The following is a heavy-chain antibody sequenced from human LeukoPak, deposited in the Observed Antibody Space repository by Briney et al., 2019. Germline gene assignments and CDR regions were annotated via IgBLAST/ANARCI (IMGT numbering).Heavy chain of an antibody. CDR2: IIPIFGTA. V-gene: IGHV1-69*13. CDR1: GGTFSSYA. J-gene: IGHJ6*02. D-gene: IGHD6-13*01. CDR3: ASLAAANYYYYYGMDV. Sequence: SVKVSCKASGGTFSSYAISWVRQAPGQGLEWMGGIIPIFGTANYAQKFQGRVTITADESTSTAYMELNSLRTEDTAVYYCASLAAANYYYYYGMDVWGQGTTVTVSS.